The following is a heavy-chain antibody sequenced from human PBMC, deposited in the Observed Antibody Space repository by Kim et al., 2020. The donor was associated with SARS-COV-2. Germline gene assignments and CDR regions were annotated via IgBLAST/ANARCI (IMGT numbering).Heavy chain of an antibody. CDR1: GFTFSDYW. CDR2: LNQDGSDK. Sequence: GGSLRLSCAASGFTFSDYWMRWVRHSPGKGLEWVADLNQDGSDKHYMESVKGRFTISRDNAKNSLFLQMDSLRAEDAALYYCARGGSYSFEYWSQGTLVTASS. D-gene: IGHD6-13*01. V-gene: IGHV3-7*01. J-gene: IGHJ4*02. CDR3: ARGGSYSFEY.